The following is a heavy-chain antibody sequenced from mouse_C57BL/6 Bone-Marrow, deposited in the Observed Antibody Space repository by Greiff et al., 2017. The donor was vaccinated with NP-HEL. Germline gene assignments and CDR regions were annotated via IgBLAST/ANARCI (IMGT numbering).Heavy chain of an antibody. Sequence: VQLQQSGPELVKPGASVKIPCKASGYTFTDYNMDWVKQSHGKSLEWIGDINPNNGGTIYNQKFKGKATLTVDKSSSTAYMELRSLTSEDTAVYYCARWGLYYYGSSYVWYFDVWGTGTTVTVAS. CDR1: GYTFTDYN. CDR2: INPNNGGT. V-gene: IGHV1-18*01. D-gene: IGHD1-1*01. J-gene: IGHJ1*03. CDR3: ARWGLYYYGSSYVWYFDV.